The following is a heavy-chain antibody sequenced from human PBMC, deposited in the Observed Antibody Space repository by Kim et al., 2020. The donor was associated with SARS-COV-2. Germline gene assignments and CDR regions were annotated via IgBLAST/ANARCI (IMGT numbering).Heavy chain of an antibody. CDR2: IYSGGST. CDR3: ARAYDILTGYSDAFDI. Sequence: GGSLRLSCAASGFTVSSNYMNWVRQAPGKGLEWVSVIYSGGSTYYADSVKGRFTISRDNSKNTLYLQMNSLRAEDTAVYYCARAYDILTGYSDAFDIWGQGTMVTVSS. V-gene: IGHV3-66*01. J-gene: IGHJ3*02. CDR1: GFTVSSNY. D-gene: IGHD3-9*01.